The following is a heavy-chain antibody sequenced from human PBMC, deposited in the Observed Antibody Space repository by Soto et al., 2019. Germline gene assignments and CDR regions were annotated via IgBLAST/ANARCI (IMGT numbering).Heavy chain of an antibody. J-gene: IGHJ4*02. Sequence: PGGSLRLSCATSGFSFSTYWMSWVRQAPGKGLEWVSTITGSDGRTYYADSVKGRFTISRDNSRNTLYLQMNSLRAEDTAVYYCANDKGTITIHEYWGQGTQVTVSS. D-gene: IGHD5-12*01. CDR1: GFSFSTYW. CDR2: ITGSDGRT. V-gene: IGHV3-23*01. CDR3: ANDKGTITIHEY.